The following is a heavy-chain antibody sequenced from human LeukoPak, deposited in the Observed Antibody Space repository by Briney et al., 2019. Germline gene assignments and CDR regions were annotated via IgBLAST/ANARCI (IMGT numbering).Heavy chain of an antibody. D-gene: IGHD3-3*01. Sequence: ASVKVSCKASGYTFTSYAISWVRQAPGQGLEWMGGIIPIFGTANYAQKFQGRVTITADESTSTAYMELSSLRSEDTAVYYCARARGMVMGYYYYMDVWGKGTTVTVSS. J-gene: IGHJ6*03. CDR3: ARARGMVMGYYYYMDV. V-gene: IGHV1-69*13. CDR2: IIPIFGTA. CDR1: GYTFTSYA.